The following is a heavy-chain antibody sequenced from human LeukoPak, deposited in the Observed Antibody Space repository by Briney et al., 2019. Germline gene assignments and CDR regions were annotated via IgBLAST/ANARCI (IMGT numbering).Heavy chain of an antibody. CDR1: GFTFSSYA. CDR2: ISGSGGST. CDR3: ATYRQVLLPFES. V-gene: IGHV3-23*01. Sequence: GGSLRLSCAASGFTFSSYAMSWVRQAPGKGLERVSAISGSGGSTYYADSVRGRFTISRDNSKSTLSLQMNSLRAEDTAIYYCATYRQVLLPFESWGQGTLVTVSS. J-gene: IGHJ4*02. D-gene: IGHD2-8*02.